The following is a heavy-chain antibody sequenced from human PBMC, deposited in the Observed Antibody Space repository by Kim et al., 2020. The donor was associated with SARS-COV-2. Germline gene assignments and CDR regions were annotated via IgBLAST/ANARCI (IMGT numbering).Heavy chain of an antibody. CDR1: GFTFSTYA. D-gene: IGHD6-13*01. CDR3: ARRAGYLDY. V-gene: IGHV3-23*01. CDR2: ISGSSANT. J-gene: IGHJ4*02. Sequence: GGSLRLSCAASGFTFSTYAMTWVRQAPGKGLEWVSVISGSSANTYYADSVKGRFTISRDNSKNTLYLQMNSLRAEDTAVYYCARRAGYLDYWGQGTLVTVSS.